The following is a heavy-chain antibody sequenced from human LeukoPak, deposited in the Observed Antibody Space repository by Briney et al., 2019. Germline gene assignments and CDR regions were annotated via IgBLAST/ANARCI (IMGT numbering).Heavy chain of an antibody. J-gene: IGHJ3*02. D-gene: IGHD3-3*01. CDR3: ARFNYDFWSGYYTDAFDI. CDR2: IYYSGST. V-gene: IGHV4-31*03. Sequence: SETLSLTCTVSGGSISGGGYYWSWIRQHPGKGLEWIGYIYYSGSTYYNPSLKSRVTISVDTSKNQFSLKLSSVTAADTAVYYCARFNYDFWSGYYTDAFDIWGQGTMVTVSS. CDR1: GGSISGGGYY.